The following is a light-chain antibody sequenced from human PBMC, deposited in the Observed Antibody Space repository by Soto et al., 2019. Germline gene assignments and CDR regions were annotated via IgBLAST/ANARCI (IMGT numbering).Light chain of an antibody. CDR1: QSVSNNY. J-gene: IGKJ1*01. CDR3: QQYDSSFPA. CDR2: GAS. Sequence: EIVLTQSPGTLSLSPGERATLSCRASQSVSNNYLAWYQQKPGQAPRLLIYGASNRATGIPGRFSGSGSGTDLTLTISRLEPEDFVLYYCQQYDSSFPAFGQGTKVDIK. V-gene: IGKV3-20*01.